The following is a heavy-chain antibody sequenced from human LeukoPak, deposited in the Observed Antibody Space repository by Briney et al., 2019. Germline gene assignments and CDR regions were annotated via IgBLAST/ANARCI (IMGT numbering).Heavy chain of an antibody. D-gene: IGHD1-1*01. CDR2: INHSGST. Sequence: SETLSLTCAVYGGSFSGYYWSWIRRPPGKGLEWFGEINHSGSTNYNPSLKSRVTISVDTSKNQFSLKLSSVTAADTAVYYCAKLDDYYYYMDVWGKGTTVTISS. CDR3: AKLDDYYYYMDV. J-gene: IGHJ6*03. CDR1: GGSFSGYY. V-gene: IGHV4-34*01.